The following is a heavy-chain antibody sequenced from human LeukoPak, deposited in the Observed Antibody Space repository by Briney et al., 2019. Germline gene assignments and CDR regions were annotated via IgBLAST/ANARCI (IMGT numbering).Heavy chain of an antibody. CDR1: GFTFSDYC. CDR3: ARDHYGSNSLDY. Sequence: GGSLRLSCAASGFTFSDYCMSWARQAPGKGLEWLSYISRRGNTIYYAGSVRGRFTVSRDNAQNSLYLQMNSLRAEDTAVYYCARDHYGSNSLDYWGQGTLVTVSS. V-gene: IGHV3-11*04. D-gene: IGHD4-23*01. J-gene: IGHJ4*02. CDR2: ISRRGNTI.